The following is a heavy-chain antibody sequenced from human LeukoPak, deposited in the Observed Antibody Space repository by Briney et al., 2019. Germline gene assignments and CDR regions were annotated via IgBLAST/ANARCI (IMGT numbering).Heavy chain of an antibody. CDR2: ISGQNGNT. J-gene: IGHJ4*02. Sequence: ASVKVSYKPSGYNFTTFGISWVRQAPRQGLGWLGWISGQNGNTKYIQNVQGRITMTTDTTASTAYMELRSLTSDDTAVYYYTSEGTGSTGIGPYDFWGQGTLVTVSS. CDR1: GYNFTTFG. V-gene: IGHV1-18*01. D-gene: IGHD1-1*01. CDR3: TSEGTGSTGIGPYDF.